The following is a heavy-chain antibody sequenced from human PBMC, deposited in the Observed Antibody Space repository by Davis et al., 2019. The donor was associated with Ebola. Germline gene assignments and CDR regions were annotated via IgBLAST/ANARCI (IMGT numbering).Heavy chain of an antibody. D-gene: IGHD1-1*01. CDR3: ARGLYPWELDY. V-gene: IGHV4-39*07. Sequence: SETLSLTCTVSGDSISRSTNYWGWIRQSPGKGLEWLGSIYYSGTTYYNPSLKSRVTISVDTSKNQFSLKLSSVTAADTAVYYCARGLYPWELDYWGQGTLVTVSS. CDR1: GDSISRSTNY. J-gene: IGHJ4*02. CDR2: IYYSGTT.